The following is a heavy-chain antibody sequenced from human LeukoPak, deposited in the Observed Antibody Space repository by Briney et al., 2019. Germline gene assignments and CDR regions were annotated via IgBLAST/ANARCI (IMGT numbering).Heavy chain of an antibody. CDR2: INPYSGGT. Sequence: RASVKVSCKTSGYTFTGYHMHWVRQAPGQGLEWTGWINPYSGGTNFAQKFQGRVTMTRDTSITTAYMELSRLRSDDTAVYYCARVVYCGGDCYSKYFYGMNVWGQGTTVTVSS. CDR3: ARVVYCGGDCYSKYFYGMNV. J-gene: IGHJ6*02. D-gene: IGHD2-21*02. CDR1: GYTFTGYH. V-gene: IGHV1-2*02.